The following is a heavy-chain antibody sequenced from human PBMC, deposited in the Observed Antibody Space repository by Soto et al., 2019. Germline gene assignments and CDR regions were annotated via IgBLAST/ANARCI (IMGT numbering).Heavy chain of an antibody. J-gene: IGHJ4*02. CDR3: AKVLSKNYYYPFDF. V-gene: IGHV3-23*01. D-gene: IGHD3-10*01. Sequence: PGGSLRLSCAASGFVFGYYEMNWFRQAPGKGLEWVSAISGGSSVTYYGDSVKGRFTISRDNAKKTLFLQLNRLSAEDTATYYCAKVLSKNYYYPFDFWGQGTQVTVSS. CDR2: ISGGSSVT. CDR1: GFVFGYYE.